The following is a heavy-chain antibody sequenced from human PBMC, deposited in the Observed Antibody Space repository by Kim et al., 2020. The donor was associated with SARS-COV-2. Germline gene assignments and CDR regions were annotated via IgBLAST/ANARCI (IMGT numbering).Heavy chain of an antibody. J-gene: IGHJ5*02. CDR1: GGSFSGYY. D-gene: IGHD4-17*01. CDR3: ARGLGRNSYGDYRLYYHWFDP. CDR2: INHSGST. Sequence: SETLSLTCAVYGGSFSGYYWSWIRQPPGKGLEWIGEINHSGSTNYNPSLKSRVTISVDTSKNQFSLKLSSVTAADTAVYYCARGLGRNSYGDYRLYYHWFDPWGQGTLVTVSS. V-gene: IGHV4-34*01.